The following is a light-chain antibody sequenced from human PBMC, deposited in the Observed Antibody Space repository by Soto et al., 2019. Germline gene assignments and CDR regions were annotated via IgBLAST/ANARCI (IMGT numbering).Light chain of an antibody. CDR3: QQRSNWPT. CDR1: QSVGRN. V-gene: IGKV3-11*01. CDR2: DAS. Sequence: IVLTQSRATLSVAPGERAITSCRASQSVGRNLAWNQQKPGQAPRLVIYDASTRATGIPARFSGSGYGTDFTLTISSLEPEDFAVYYCQQRSNWPTFGHGTRLEI. J-gene: IGKJ5*01.